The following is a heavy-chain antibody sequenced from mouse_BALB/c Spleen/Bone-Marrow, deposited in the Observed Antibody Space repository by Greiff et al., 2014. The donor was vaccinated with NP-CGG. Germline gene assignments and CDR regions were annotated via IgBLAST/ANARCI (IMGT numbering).Heavy chain of an antibody. CDR3: ARAGYDGYPWYFDV. CDR2: ISNLAYSI. V-gene: IGHV5-15*02. Sequence: EVQLQQSGGGLVQPGGPRKLSCAASGFTFSDYGMAWVRQAPGKGPEWVAFISNLAYSIYYADTVTGRFTISRENAKNTLYLEISSLRSEDSAMYYCARAGYDGYPWYFDVWGAGTTVTVSS. J-gene: IGHJ1*01. D-gene: IGHD2-3*01. CDR1: GFTFSDYG.